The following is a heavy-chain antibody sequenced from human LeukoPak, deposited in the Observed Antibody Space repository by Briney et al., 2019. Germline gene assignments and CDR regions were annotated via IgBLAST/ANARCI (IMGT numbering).Heavy chain of an antibody. CDR2: IKIKTDGGTT. CDR1: GFTFSNAW. Sequence: GGSLRLSCAASGFTFSNAWMSWVRQAPGKGLEWVGRIKIKTDGGTTDYAAPVKGRFTISRDDSKNTLYLQMNSLKTEDTAVYYCTTVVCDTGQWLQANHFDYWGQGTLVTVSS. D-gene: IGHD6-19*01. V-gene: IGHV3-15*01. CDR3: TTVVCDTGQWLQANHFDY. J-gene: IGHJ4*02.